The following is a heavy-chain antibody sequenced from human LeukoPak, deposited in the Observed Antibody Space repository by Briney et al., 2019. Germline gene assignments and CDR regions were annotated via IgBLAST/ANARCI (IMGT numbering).Heavy chain of an antibody. Sequence: SETLSLTCTVSDGSISSYYWSWIRQPAGKGLEWIGRIYTSGNTNYNPSLKSRVTMSVDTSKNQFSLKLSSVTAADTVVYYCARELELRGRGLDFWGQGTLVTVSS. CDR2: IYTSGNT. V-gene: IGHV4-4*07. CDR1: DGSISSYY. D-gene: IGHD1-7*01. CDR3: ARELELRGRGLDF. J-gene: IGHJ4*02.